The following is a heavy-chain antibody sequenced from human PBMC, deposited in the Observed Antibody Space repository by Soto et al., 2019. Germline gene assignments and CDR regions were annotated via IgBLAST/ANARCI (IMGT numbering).Heavy chain of an antibody. D-gene: IGHD6-13*01. V-gene: IGHV2-70*11. CDR3: ARMGHSSSWFNWFDP. CDR2: IDWDDDK. J-gene: IGHJ5*02. CDR1: GFSLSTSGMC. Sequence: SGPTLVNPTQTLTLTCTFSGFSLSTSGMCVSWIRRPPGKALEWLARIDWDDDKYYSTSLKTRLTISKDTSKNQVVLTMTNMDPVDTATYYCARMGHSSSWFNWFDPWGQGTLVTVSS.